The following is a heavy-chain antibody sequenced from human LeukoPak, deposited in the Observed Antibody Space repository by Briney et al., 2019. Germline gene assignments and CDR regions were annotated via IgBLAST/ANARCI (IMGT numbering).Heavy chain of an antibody. D-gene: IGHD3-22*01. CDR1: GGSISSYY. CDR3: ARGPNSSGLHYFDY. V-gene: IGHV4-59*01. CDR2: IYYSGST. Sequence: SETLSLTCTVSGGSISSYYCSWIRQPPGKGLEWIGYIYYSGSTNYNPSLKSRVTISVDTSKDQFSLKLRSVTAADTAVYYCARGPNSSGLHYFDYWGQGTLVTVSS. J-gene: IGHJ4*02.